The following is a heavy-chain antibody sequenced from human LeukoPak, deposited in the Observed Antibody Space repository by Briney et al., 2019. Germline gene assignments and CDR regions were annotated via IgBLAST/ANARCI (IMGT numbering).Heavy chain of an antibody. Sequence: SETLSLTCTVSGGSISSYYWSWIRQPPGKGLEWIGYIYYSGSTNYNPSLKSRVTISVDTSKNQFSLKLSSVTAADTAVYYCARGTDGYDTPIGYWGQGTLVTVSS. CDR3: ARGTDGYDTPIGY. D-gene: IGHD5-24*01. CDR1: GGSISSYY. V-gene: IGHV4-59*01. CDR2: IYYSGST. J-gene: IGHJ4*02.